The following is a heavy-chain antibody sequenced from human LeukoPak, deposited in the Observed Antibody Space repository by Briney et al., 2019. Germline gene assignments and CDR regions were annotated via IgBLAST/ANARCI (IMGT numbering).Heavy chain of an antibody. CDR3: ARESRYNWNDNWFDP. D-gene: IGHD1-1*01. J-gene: IGHJ5*02. Sequence: ASVKVSCKASGYTFTGYYMHWVRQAPGQGLEWMGWINPNSGGTNYAQKFQGRVTMTRDTSISPAYMELSRLRSDDTAVYYCARESRYNWNDNWFDPWGQGTLVTVSS. V-gene: IGHV1-2*02. CDR1: GYTFTGYY. CDR2: INPNSGGT.